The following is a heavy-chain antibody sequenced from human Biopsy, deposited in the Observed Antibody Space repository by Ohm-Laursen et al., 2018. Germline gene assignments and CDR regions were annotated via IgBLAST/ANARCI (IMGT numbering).Heavy chain of an antibody. CDR1: GYTLTELS. J-gene: IGHJ4*02. Sequence: ASVKVSCKVSGYTLTELSMHWVRQAPGRGLEWMGGFAPENGKTVYAQKFQGRVTMTEDTSTDTAYMELSSLRSEDTAVYYCAADINVWNVNYWGQGTQVTVSS. D-gene: IGHD1-1*01. V-gene: IGHV1-24*01. CDR2: FAPENGKT. CDR3: AADINVWNVNY.